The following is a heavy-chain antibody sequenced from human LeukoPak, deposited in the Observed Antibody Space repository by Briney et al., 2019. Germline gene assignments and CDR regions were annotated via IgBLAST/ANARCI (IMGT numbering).Heavy chain of an antibody. CDR1: GFTFDDYG. CDR3: TRGMLRQPPDY. Sequence: GGSLRLSCAASGFTFDDYGMSWVRHAPGKVLEWVSGIKWNGGSTGYADSVKGRFTISRDNAKNSLYLQMNSLRVEDTAIYYCTRGMLRQPPDYWGQGMLVTVSS. V-gene: IGHV3-20*04. CDR2: IKWNGGST. J-gene: IGHJ4*02. D-gene: IGHD3-10*02.